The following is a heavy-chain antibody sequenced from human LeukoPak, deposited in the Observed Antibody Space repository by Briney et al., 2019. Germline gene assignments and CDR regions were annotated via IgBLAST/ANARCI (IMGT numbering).Heavy chain of an antibody. CDR2: MNPNGGNT. V-gene: IGHV1-8*01. CDR1: GYTFSNYD. Sequence: ASVKVSCKASGYTFSNYDINWVRQAPGQGLEWMGWMNPNGGNTGSAQKFQGRVTMTRSTSISTAYMELTSLRSEDTAVYYCASPTRQDTVVDQYSGSTRHYYGMDVWGQGTTVIVSS. D-gene: IGHD5-12*01. CDR3: ASPTRQDTVVDQYSGSTRHYYGMDV. J-gene: IGHJ6*02.